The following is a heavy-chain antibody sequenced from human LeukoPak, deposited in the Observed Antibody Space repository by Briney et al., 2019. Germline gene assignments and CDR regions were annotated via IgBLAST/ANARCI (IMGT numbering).Heavy chain of an antibody. CDR3: ARDFPRSIVGATYYFDY. J-gene: IGHJ4*02. V-gene: IGHV1-18*01. CDR1: GYTFTNFG. D-gene: IGHD1-26*01. CDR2: ISAYNGNT. Sequence: GASVKVSCKASGYTFTNFGISWVRQAPGQGLEWMGWISAYNGNTNYAQKFQGRVTITADKSTSTAYMELSSLRSEDTAVYYCARDFPRSIVGATYYFDYWGQGTLVTVSS.